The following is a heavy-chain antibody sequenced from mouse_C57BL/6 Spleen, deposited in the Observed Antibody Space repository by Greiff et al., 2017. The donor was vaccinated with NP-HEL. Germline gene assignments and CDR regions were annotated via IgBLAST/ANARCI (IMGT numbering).Heavy chain of an antibody. CDR2: IYPRSGNT. V-gene: IGHV1-81*01. CDR1: GYTFTSSG. J-gene: IGHJ3*01. Sequence: QVQLQQSGAELARPGASVKLSCKASGYTFTSSGISWVKQRTGQGLEWIGEIYPRSGNTYYNEKFKGKATLTADKSSSTAYMELRSLTSEDSAVYFCARSTVVEEGFAYWGQGTLVTVSA. CDR3: ARSTVVEEGFAY. D-gene: IGHD1-1*01.